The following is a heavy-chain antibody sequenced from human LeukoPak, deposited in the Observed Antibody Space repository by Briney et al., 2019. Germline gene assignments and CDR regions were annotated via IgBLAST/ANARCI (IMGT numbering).Heavy chain of an antibody. D-gene: IGHD3-3*01. CDR2: IIPIFGTA. V-gene: IGHV1-69*01. CDR3: AREGLWSGYNYYYYYMDV. CDR1: GGTFRSYA. J-gene: IGHJ6*03. Sequence: SVKVSCKASGGTFRSYAISWVRQAPGQGLEWMGGIIPIFGTANYAQKFQGRATITADESTSTAYMELSSLGSEDTAVYYCAREGLWSGYNYYYYYMDVWGKGTTVTVSS.